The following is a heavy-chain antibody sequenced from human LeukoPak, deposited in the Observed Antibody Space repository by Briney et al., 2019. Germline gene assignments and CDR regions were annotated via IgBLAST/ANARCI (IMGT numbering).Heavy chain of an antibody. CDR2: ILTSGTT. CDR3: ATDRYYYMDV. Sequence: PSETLSLTCSVSGGSVSSYYWTWVRQSADKGLEWIGRILTSGTTNFNPSLKSRVTMSVDTSKNQFSLKLSSVTAADTAVYYCATDRYYYMDVWGKGTTVTVSS. CDR1: GGSVSSYY. J-gene: IGHJ6*03. V-gene: IGHV4-4*07.